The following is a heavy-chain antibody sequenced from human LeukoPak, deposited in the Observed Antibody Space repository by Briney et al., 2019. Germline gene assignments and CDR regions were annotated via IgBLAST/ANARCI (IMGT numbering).Heavy chain of an antibody. D-gene: IGHD6-19*01. V-gene: IGHV3-23*01. Sequence: GGSLRLSCAASGFTFSSYAMSWVRQAPGKGLEWVSAISGSGGSTYYADSVKGRFTISRDNSKNTLYLQMNSLRAEDTAVYYCAKGLAVARQGGYDYWGQGTLVTVSS. J-gene: IGHJ4*02. CDR3: AKGLAVARQGGYDY. CDR1: GFTFSSYA. CDR2: ISGSGGST.